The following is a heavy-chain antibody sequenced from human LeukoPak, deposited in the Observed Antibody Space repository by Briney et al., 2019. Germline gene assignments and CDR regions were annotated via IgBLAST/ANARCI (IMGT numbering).Heavy chain of an antibody. CDR3: ARAGAYYYDSSGYNSPQV. V-gene: IGHV1-8*01. CDR2: MNPNSGNT. Sequence: GASVKVSCKASGYTFTSYDINWVRQATGQGLEWMGWMNPNSGNTGYAQKFQGRVTMTRNTSISTAYMELSSLRSEDTAVYYCARAGAYYYDSSGYNSPQVWGQGTLVAVSS. J-gene: IGHJ4*02. CDR1: GYTFTSYD. D-gene: IGHD3-22*01.